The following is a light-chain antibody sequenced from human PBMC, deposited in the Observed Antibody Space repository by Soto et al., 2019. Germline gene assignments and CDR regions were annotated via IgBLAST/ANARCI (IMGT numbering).Light chain of an antibody. Sequence: EIVLTQSPGTLSLSPGERATLSCRASQTVSSTYLGWYQQKPGQPPRLLIYGASNRAPGIPDRFSGSGSGTDFTLIIKRLEPEDFAGYHCQQYGSSPHTFGQGTKLEIK. CDR3: QQYGSSPHT. CDR1: QTVSSTY. J-gene: IGKJ2*01. CDR2: GAS. V-gene: IGKV3-20*01.